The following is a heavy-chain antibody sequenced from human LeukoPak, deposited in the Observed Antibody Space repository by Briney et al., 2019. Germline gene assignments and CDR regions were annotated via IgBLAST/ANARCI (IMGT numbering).Heavy chain of an antibody. CDR1: GFTFSSYA. D-gene: IGHD2-2*01. J-gene: IGHJ4*02. CDR2: ISGSGGST. CDR3: ARESSSTSCQYY. V-gene: IGHV3-23*01. Sequence: GSLRLSCAASGFTFSSYAMSWVRQAPGKGLEWVSAISGSGGSTYFADSVKGRFTISRDNSKNTLFLQMNSLRAEDTAVYYCARESSSTSCQYYWGQGTLVTVSS.